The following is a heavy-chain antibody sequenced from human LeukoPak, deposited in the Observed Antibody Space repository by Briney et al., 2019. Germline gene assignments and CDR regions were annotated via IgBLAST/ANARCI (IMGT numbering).Heavy chain of an antibody. V-gene: IGHV3-11*04. D-gene: IGHD4-11*01. J-gene: IGHJ4*02. CDR3: ARGLTKTALTTGAFGY. Sequence: NAGGSLRLSCAASGFTFSDYYMSWIRQAPGKGLEWVSYISSSGSSIYYADSVKGRFTISRDNAKNSLYLQMNSLRAEDTAVYYCARGLTKTALTTGAFGYWGQGTLVTVSS. CDR2: ISSSGSSI. CDR1: GFTFSDYY.